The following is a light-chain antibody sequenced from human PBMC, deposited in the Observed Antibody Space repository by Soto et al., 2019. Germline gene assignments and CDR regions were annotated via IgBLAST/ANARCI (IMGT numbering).Light chain of an antibody. Sequence: ALRITQSPSSFSASTGARVTITCRASQGISSYLAWYQQKQGTAPKLLIYAASTLQSGVPSRFRGSGSGTDFTITISCLQSEDFETYYCQQYYSYPRTFGQGTRREIK. CDR3: QQYYSYPRT. CDR2: AAS. V-gene: IGKV1-8*01. J-gene: IGKJ5*01. CDR1: QGISSY.